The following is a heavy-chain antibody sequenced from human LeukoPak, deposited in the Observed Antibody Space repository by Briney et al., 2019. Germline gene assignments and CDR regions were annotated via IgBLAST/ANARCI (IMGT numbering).Heavy chain of an antibody. CDR2: IYYSGST. CDR3: ARAHCSSTSCPFDY. V-gene: IGHV4-59*01. D-gene: IGHD2-2*01. Sequence: SETLSLTCTVSGGSLSSYYWSWIRQPPGKGLEWIGYIYYSGSTNYNPSLKSRVTISVDTSKNQFSLKLSSVTAADTAVYYCARAHCSSTSCPFDYWGQGTLVTVSS. CDR1: GGSLSSYY. J-gene: IGHJ4*02.